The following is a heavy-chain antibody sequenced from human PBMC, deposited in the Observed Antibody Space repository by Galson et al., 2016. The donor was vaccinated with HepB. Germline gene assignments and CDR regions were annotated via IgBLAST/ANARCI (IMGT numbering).Heavy chain of an antibody. V-gene: IGHV3-48*02. CDR2: MSSSGSTM. CDR1: GFTVSSYS. J-gene: IGHJ6*02. CDR3: AKDGGQQVVRWERLRKVYYYYAMDV. Sequence: FLRLSCAASGFTVSSYSMNWVRQAPGKGLEWVSSMSSSGSTMYYADSVKGRFTISRELAQNSLYLQMNSLRDEDTAVYYCAKDGGQQVVRWERLRKVYYYYAMDVWGQGTTVTVSS. D-gene: IGHD4-23*01.